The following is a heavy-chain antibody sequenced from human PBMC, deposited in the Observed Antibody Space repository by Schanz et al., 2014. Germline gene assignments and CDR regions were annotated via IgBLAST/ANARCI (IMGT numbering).Heavy chain of an antibody. Sequence: EEQLVESGGGLVQPGRSLTLSCTTSGFTFTDQALSWVRQAPGQGLQWVGFIRSKDYGGPPEYVAPVKGRFTISRDDSRGIAYLHMTSLKTEDTGVYYCTRDSRTWNNWFDSWGQGTLVIVSS. V-gene: IGHV3-49*04. J-gene: IGHJ5*01. CDR1: GFTFTDQA. CDR3: TRDSRTWNNWFDS. D-gene: IGHD1-1*01. CDR2: IRSKDYGGPP.